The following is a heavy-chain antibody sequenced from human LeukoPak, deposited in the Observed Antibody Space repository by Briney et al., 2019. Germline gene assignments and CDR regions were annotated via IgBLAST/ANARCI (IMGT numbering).Heavy chain of an antibody. D-gene: IGHD3-16*02. CDR1: GGTFSSYA. Sequence: GASVKVSCKASGGTFSSYAISWVRQAPGQGLEWMGWINPNSGGTNYAQKFQGRVTMTRDTSISTAYMELSRLRSDDTAVYYCARVRIRDDYVWGSYRQYYFDYWGQGTLVTVSS. J-gene: IGHJ4*02. CDR2: INPNSGGT. V-gene: IGHV1-2*02. CDR3: ARVRIRDDYVWGSYRQYYFDY.